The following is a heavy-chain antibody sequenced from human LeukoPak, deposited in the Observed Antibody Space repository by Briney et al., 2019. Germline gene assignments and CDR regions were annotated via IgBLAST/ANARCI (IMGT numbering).Heavy chain of an antibody. CDR2: IIPIFGTA. CDR1: GGTFSSYA. Sequence: ASVKVSCKASGGTFSSYAISWVRQAPGQGLEWMGGIIPIFGTANYAQKFQGRVTITADESTSTAYMELSSLRSEDTAVYYCASSIGGAASSNWFAAWGQGTLVTVSS. CDR3: ASSIGGAASSNWFAA. V-gene: IGHV1-69*13. D-gene: IGHD3-22*01. J-gene: IGHJ5*02.